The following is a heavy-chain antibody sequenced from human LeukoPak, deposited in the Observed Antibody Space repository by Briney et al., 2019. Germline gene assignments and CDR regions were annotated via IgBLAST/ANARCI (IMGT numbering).Heavy chain of an antibody. CDR2: INHSGST. J-gene: IGHJ4*02. V-gene: IGHV4-34*01. Sequence: SETLSLTCAVYGGSFSDYYWSWIRQPPGKGLEWIGEINHSGSTNYNPSLEGRVTIPVDTSKNQFSLKLSSVTAADTAMYYCARPSFYDSSGYYLPYWGQGTLVTVSS. D-gene: IGHD3-22*01. CDR3: ARPSFYDSSGYYLPY. CDR1: GGSFSDYY.